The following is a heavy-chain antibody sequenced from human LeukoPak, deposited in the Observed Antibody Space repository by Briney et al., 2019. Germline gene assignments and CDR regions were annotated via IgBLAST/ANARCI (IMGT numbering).Heavy chain of an antibody. CDR3: VRDIELST. CDR2: ISGSGGST. Sequence: GGSLRLSCAASGFTFSSYAMSWVRQAPGKGLEWVSAISGSGGSTYYADSVKGRFTISRDNSKDTLFLQMNSLRAEDTAIYYCVRDIELSTWGLGTMVTVSS. CDR1: GFTFSSYA. J-gene: IGHJ3*01. V-gene: IGHV3-23*01. D-gene: IGHD3-16*02.